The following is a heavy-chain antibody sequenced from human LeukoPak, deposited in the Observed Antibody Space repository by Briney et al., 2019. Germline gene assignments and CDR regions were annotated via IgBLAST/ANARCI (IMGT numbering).Heavy chain of an antibody. D-gene: IGHD5-18*01. Sequence: GGSLRLSCAAPGFTFSSYEMNWVRQAPGKGLEWVANIKQDGSEKYYVDSVKGRFTISRDNAKNSLYLQMNSLRAEDTAVYYCASGGYSSFYWGQGTLVTVSS. V-gene: IGHV3-7*03. CDR2: IKQDGSEK. CDR1: GFTFSSYE. J-gene: IGHJ4*02. CDR3: ASGGYSSFY.